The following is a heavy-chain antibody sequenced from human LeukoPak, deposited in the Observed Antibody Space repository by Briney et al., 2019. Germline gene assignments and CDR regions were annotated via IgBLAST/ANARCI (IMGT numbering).Heavy chain of an antibody. CDR1: GFTFSSYG. D-gene: IGHD2-2*01. Sequence: GGSLRLSCAASGFTFSSYGMHWVRQAPGKGLEWVAVISYDGSNKYYADSVKGRFTISRDNSKNALYLQMNSLRAEDTAVYYCAKDHQLGYCSSTSCYRFDYWGQGTLVTVSS. CDR3: AKDHQLGYCSSTSCYRFDY. V-gene: IGHV3-30*18. J-gene: IGHJ4*02. CDR2: ISYDGSNK.